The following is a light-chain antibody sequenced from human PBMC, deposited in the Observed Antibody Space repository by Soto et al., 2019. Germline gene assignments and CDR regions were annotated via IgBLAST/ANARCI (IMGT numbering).Light chain of an antibody. CDR3: SSYTTSYTQV. V-gene: IGLV2-14*01. CDR2: EVS. Sequence: QSALTQPASVSGPPGQSITISCTGTSSDVGGYNYVSWYQHHPGKAPKLMIYEVSNRPSGVSNRFSGSKSGNTASLSISGLQAEDEADYYCSSYTTSYTQVFGGGTKLTVL. CDR1: SSDVGGYNY. J-gene: IGLJ3*02.